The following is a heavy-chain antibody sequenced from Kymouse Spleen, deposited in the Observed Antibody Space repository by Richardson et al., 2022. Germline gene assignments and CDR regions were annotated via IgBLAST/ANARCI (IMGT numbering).Heavy chain of an antibody. Sequence: EVQLVESGGGLVKPGGSLRLSCAASGFTFSSYSMNWVRQAPGKGLEWVSSISSSSSYIYYADSVKGRFTISRDNAKNSLYLQMNSLRAEDTAVYYCAREGITGTTGGLYYYYYGMDVWGQGTTVTVSS. J-gene: IGHJ6*02. CDR1: GFTFSSYS. CDR3: AREGITGTTGGLYYYYYGMDV. CDR2: ISSSSSYI. V-gene: IGHV3-21*03. D-gene: IGHD1-7*01.